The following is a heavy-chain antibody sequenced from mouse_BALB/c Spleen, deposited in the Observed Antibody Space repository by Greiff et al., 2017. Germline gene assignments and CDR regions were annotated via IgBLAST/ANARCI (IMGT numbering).Heavy chain of an antibody. J-gene: IGHJ1*01. D-gene: IGHD2-1*01. CDR2: IDPANGNT. Sequence: VQLQQSGAELVKPGASVKLSCTASGFNIKDTYMHWVKQRPEQGLEWIGRIDPANGNTKYDPKFQGKATITADTSSNTAYLQLSSLTSEDTAVYYCASYGNDWYFDVWGAGTTVTVSS. CDR1: GFNIKDTY. V-gene: IGHV14-3*02. CDR3: ASYGNDWYFDV.